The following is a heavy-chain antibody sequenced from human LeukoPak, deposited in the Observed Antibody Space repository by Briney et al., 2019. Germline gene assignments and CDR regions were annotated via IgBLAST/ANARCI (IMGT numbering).Heavy chain of an antibody. CDR3: ARESTVTSYYFDY. CDR1: GGSISSYY. CDR2: IYYSGST. J-gene: IGHJ4*02. D-gene: IGHD4-17*01. V-gene: IGHV4-59*12. Sequence: SETLSLTCTVSGGSISSYYWSWIRQPPGKGLEWIGYIYYSGSTYYNPSLKSRVTISVDTSKNQFSLKLSSVTAADTAVYYCARESTVTSYYFDYWGQGTLVTVSS.